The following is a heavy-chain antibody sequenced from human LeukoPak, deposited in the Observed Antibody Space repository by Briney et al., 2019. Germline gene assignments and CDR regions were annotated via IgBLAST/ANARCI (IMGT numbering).Heavy chain of an antibody. D-gene: IGHD5-18*01. CDR3: ARDSKIQSWLYYFDY. V-gene: IGHV3-30*02. Sequence: GGSLRLSCTASGFTFSSYGMHWVRQAPGKGLEWVAFVRYTGSNQYYTDSVKGRFTIYRDNSKDTLYLQMNSLRADDTAVYYCARDSKIQSWLYYFDYWGQGTLVTVSS. J-gene: IGHJ4*02. CDR2: VRYTGSNQ. CDR1: GFTFSSYG.